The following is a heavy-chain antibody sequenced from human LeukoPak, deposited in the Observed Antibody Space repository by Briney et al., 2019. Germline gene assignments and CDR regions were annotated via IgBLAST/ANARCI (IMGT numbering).Heavy chain of an antibody. CDR3: ATCTVITDVFDK. V-gene: IGHV1-69*05. CDR2: IIPIFGTA. CDR1: GYTFTSYD. D-gene: IGHD4-17*01. Sequence: SVKVSCKASGYTFTSYDINWVRQATGQGLEWMGGIIPIFGTANYAQKFQGRVTITTDESTSTAYMELSSLRSEDTAVFYCATCTVITDVFDKWGQGTLVTVSS. J-gene: IGHJ3*02.